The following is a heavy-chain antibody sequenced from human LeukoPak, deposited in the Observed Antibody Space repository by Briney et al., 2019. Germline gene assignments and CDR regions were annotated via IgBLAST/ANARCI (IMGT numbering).Heavy chain of an antibody. V-gene: IGHV4-39*01. CDR1: GGSISSSSYY. Sequence: SETLSLTCTVCGGSISSSSYYWGWIRQPPGKGLDWIGSIYYSGSTYYNPSLKSRVTISVDTSKNQFSLKLSSVTAADTAVYYCARHRGYCSSTSCYSYYYMDVWGKGTTVTISS. CDR3: ARHRGYCSSTSCYSYYYMDV. J-gene: IGHJ6*03. CDR2: IYYSGST. D-gene: IGHD2-2*01.